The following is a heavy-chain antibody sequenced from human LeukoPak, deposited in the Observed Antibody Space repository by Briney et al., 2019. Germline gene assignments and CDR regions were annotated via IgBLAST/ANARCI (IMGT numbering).Heavy chain of an antibody. CDR2: IWYDENNK. V-gene: IGHV3-33*06. Sequence: GGSLRLSCAASGFTFSSYGMHWVRQAPGKGLEWVAVIWYDENNKHYADSVKGRFTISRDNSKNTVYLQMNSLRAEDTAVYYCAKNLYCGGGSCYPSALGMDVWGQGTTVTVSS. J-gene: IGHJ6*02. CDR1: GFTFSSYG. CDR3: AKNLYCGGGSCYPSALGMDV. D-gene: IGHD2-15*01.